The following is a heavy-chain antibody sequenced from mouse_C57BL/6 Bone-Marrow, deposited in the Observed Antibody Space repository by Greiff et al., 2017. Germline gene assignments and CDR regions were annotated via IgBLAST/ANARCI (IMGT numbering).Heavy chain of an antibody. Sequence: VKLMESGAELARPGASVKMSCKASGYTFTSYTMHWVKQRPGQGLEWIGYINPSSGYTKYNQKFKDKATLTAGKSSSTAYMQLSSLTSEDSAVYYCARTLVGVFAYWGQGTLVTVSA. J-gene: IGHJ3*01. CDR1: GYTFTSYT. CDR2: INPSSGYT. CDR3: ARTLVGVFAY. D-gene: IGHD2-1*01. V-gene: IGHV1-4*01.